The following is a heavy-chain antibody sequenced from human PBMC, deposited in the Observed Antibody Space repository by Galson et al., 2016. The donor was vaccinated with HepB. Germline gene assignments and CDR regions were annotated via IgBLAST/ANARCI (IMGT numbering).Heavy chain of an antibody. J-gene: IGHJ4*02. Sequence: SLRLSCAASGFTFCSYEMLWVRQAPGKGLEWLSYIKPSGDTVFYADSVKGRFTISRDNAENSLYLQMNSLKVEDTAIYYCARGGFCGVNCHSTLLDYWGQGSLVTVSS. CDR1: GFTFCSYE. V-gene: IGHV3-48*03. D-gene: IGHD2-15*01. CDR2: IKPSGDTV. CDR3: ARGGFCGVNCHSTLLDY.